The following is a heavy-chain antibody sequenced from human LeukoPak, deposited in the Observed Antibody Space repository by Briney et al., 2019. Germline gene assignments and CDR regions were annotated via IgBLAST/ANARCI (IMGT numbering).Heavy chain of an antibody. J-gene: IGHJ3*02. CDR3: AKGSEYSSSWIDAFDI. CDR2: ISWNSGSI. CDR1: GFTFDDYA. Sequence: GGSLRLSCAASGFTFDDYAIHWVRQAPGKGLEWVSGISWNSGSIGYADSVKGRFTISRDNAKNSLYLQMDSLRAEDTALYYCAKGSEYSSSWIDAFDIWGQGTMVTVSS. D-gene: IGHD6-13*01. V-gene: IGHV3-9*01.